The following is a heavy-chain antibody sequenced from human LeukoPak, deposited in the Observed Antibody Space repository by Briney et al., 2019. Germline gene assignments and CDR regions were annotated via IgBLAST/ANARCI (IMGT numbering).Heavy chain of an antibody. V-gene: IGHV1-69*04. J-gene: IGHJ3*02. CDR2: IIPILGIA. CDR1: GGTFSSYA. CDR3: ARDGDGYNSDAFDI. D-gene: IGHD5-24*01. Sequence: ASVKVSCKASGGTFSSYAISWVRQAPGQGLEWMGRIIPILGIANYAQKFQGRVTITADNSTSTAYMELSSLRSEDTAVYYCARDGDGYNSDAFDIWGQGTMVTVSS.